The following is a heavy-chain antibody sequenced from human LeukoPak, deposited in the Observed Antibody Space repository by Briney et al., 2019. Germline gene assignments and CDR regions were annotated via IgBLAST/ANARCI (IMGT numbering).Heavy chain of an antibody. CDR2: ISGSGGST. Sequence: PGGSLRLSCAASGFTFSSYAMSWVRQAPGKGLEWVSAISGSGGSTYYADSVKGRFTISRDNSKNTLYLQMNSLRAEDTAVYYCAKDFGPNSGYDFEGDYWGQGTLVTVSS. CDR1: GFTFSSYA. CDR3: AKDFGPNSGYDFEGDY. J-gene: IGHJ4*02. V-gene: IGHV3-23*01. D-gene: IGHD5-12*01.